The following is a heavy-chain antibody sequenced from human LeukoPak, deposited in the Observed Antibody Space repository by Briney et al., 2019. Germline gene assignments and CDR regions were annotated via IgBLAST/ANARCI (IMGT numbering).Heavy chain of an antibody. CDR1: GGSISSYY. Sequence: PSETLSLTCTVSGGSISSYYWSWIRQPPGKGLEWIGYIYYSGSTNYNPSLKSRVTISVDTSKNQFSLKLSSVTAADTAVYYCARSDYGDVLDYWGQGTLVTVSS. V-gene: IGHV4-59*01. J-gene: IGHJ4*02. CDR2: IYYSGST. CDR3: ARSDYGDVLDY. D-gene: IGHD4-17*01.